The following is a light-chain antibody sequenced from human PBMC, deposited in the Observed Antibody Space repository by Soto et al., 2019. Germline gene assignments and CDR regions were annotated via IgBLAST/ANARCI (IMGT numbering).Light chain of an antibody. V-gene: IGKV3-11*01. CDR2: DAS. CDR1: QSVSSN. CDR3: QQRSNWPPIT. Sequence: EVVVTQSPATLSMYTGERATLSCRASQSVSSNLAWYQQKPGQAPRLLIYDASNRATGIPARFSGSGSGTDFTLTISSLEPEDFAVYYCQQRSNWPPITFGQGTRLAI. J-gene: IGKJ5*01.